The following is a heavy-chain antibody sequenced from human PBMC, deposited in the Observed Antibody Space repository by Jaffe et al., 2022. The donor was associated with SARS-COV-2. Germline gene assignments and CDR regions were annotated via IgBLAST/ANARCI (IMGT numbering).Heavy chain of an antibody. CDR2: ISRSGGTI. CDR1: GFTFTDYY. CDR3: ARVRNLNCSGGRCYGDG. J-gene: IGHJ4*02. Sequence: QVQLVESGGGLVKPGGSLRLSCAASGFTFTDYYMSWIRQAPGKGLEWVSYISRSGGTINYADSVKGRFTISRDNAKSSLYLQMNSLRAEDTAVYYCARVRNLNCSGGRCYGDGWGQGTLVTVSS. V-gene: IGHV3-11*01. D-gene: IGHD2-15*01.